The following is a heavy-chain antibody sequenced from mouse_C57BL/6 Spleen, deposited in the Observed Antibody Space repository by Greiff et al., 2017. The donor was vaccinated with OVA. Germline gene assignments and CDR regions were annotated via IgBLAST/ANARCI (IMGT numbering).Heavy chain of an antibody. CDR2: IYPGDGDT. D-gene: IGHD1-1*01. CDR1: GYAFSSYW. J-gene: IGHJ3*01. CDR3: ARDYGSSYPLVAY. V-gene: IGHV1-80*01. Sequence: QVQLQQSGAELVKPGASVKISCKASGYAFSSYWMNWVKQRPGKGLEWIGQIYPGDGDTNYNGKFKGKATLTADKSSSTAYMQLSSLTSEDSAVYFCARDYGSSYPLVAYWGQGTLVTVSA.